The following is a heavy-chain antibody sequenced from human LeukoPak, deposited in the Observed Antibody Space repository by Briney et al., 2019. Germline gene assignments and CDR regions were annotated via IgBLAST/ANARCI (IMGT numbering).Heavy chain of an antibody. J-gene: IGHJ4*02. CDR1: GGSISSSSYY. V-gene: IGHV4-39*07. CDR3: ARKQTGTMYDV. CDR2: FSSGGSA. D-gene: IGHD1-7*01. Sequence: KPSETLSLTCIVPGGSISSSSYYWAWIRQSPGKGLEWIGTFSSGGSAYYNPSLTSRVSISKDRSDNQFSLRLYSVTAADTAVYYCARKQTGTMYDVWGQGTQVTVSS.